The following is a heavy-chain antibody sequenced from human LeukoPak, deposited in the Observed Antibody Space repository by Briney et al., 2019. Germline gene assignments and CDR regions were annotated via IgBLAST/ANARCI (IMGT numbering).Heavy chain of an antibody. CDR2: IYYSGST. V-gene: IGHV4-59*01. CDR3: ARVGYCSGGSCYFTWDY. Sequence: SETLSLTCTISGGSISSYYWTWIRQPPGKGLEWIGYIYYSGSTNYNPSLQSRVTISVDTSKNQFSLKLSSVTAADTAVYYCARVGYCSGGSCYFTWDYWGQGTLVTVSS. J-gene: IGHJ4*02. CDR1: GGSISSYY. D-gene: IGHD2-15*01.